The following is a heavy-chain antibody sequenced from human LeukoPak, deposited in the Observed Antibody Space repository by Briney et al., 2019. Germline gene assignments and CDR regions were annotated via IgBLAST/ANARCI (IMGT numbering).Heavy chain of an antibody. CDR3: ARDAVGYGDYYYYMDV. Sequence: PSETLSLTCTVSGGSISSSIHYWGWIRQPPGKGLEWIGRIYTSGSTNYNPSLKSRVTMSVDTSKNQFSLKLSSVTAADTAVYYCARDAVGYGDYYYYMDVWGKGTTVTISS. CDR2: IYTSGST. D-gene: IGHD4-17*01. J-gene: IGHJ6*03. CDR1: GGSISSSIHY. V-gene: IGHV4-39*07.